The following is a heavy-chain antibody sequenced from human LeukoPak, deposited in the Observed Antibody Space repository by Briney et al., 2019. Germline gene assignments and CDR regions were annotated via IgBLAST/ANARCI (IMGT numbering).Heavy chain of an antibody. D-gene: IGHD3-3*01. V-gene: IGHV4-30-2*01. CDR3: ARGAILRFLEWLPSRHFYMDV. J-gene: IGHJ6*03. Sequence: PSQTLSLTCTVSGGSISSGGYYWSWIRQPPGKGLEWIGYIYHSGSTYYNPSLKSRVAISVDRSKNQFSLKLSSVTAADTAVYYCARGAILRFLEWLPSRHFYMDVWGKGTTVTVSS. CDR1: GGSISSGGYY. CDR2: IYHSGST.